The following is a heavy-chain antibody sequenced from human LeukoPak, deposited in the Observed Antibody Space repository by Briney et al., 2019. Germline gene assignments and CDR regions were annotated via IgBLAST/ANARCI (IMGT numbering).Heavy chain of an antibody. CDR1: GFTVSSNY. CDR2: IYSGGST. D-gene: IGHD6-13*01. J-gene: IGHJ6*02. Sequence: PGGSLRLSCAASGFTVSSNYMSWVRQAPGKGLEWVSVIYSGGSTYYADSVKGRSTISRDNSKNTLYLQMNSLRAEDTAVYYCARDLRAAGYYYYGMDVWGQGTTVTVSS. CDR3: ARDLRAAGYYYYGMDV. V-gene: IGHV3-53*01.